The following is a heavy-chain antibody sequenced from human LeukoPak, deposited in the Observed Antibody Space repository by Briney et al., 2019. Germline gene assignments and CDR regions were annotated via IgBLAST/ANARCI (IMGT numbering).Heavy chain of an antibody. CDR2: IYYSGST. CDR3: ASKQWLVRDWFDP. Sequence: SETLSLTCTVSGGSISSSSYYWGWIRQPPGTGLEWIASIYYSGSTYNNPSLKSRVTISVDTSKNQFSLKLSSVTAADTAVYYCASKQWLVRDWFDPWGQGTLVTVSS. CDR1: GGSISSSSYY. J-gene: IGHJ5*02. D-gene: IGHD6-19*01. V-gene: IGHV4-39*01.